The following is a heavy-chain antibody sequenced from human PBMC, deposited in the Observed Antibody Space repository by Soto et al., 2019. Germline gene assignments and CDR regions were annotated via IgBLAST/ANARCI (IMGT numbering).Heavy chain of an antibody. Sequence: TRARKDSISRGSPYNDTNYVLFLPPPPGKVLQWIGYIYYSGSTYYNPSLKSRVTISVDTSKNQFSLKLSSVTAADTAVYYCARFYEDAIFGVVTKYNWFDTRGQVMLFT. CDR1: RGSPYNDTNY. CDR3: ARFYEDAIFGVVTKYNWFDT. CDR2: IYYSGST. J-gene: IGHJ5*02. V-gene: IGHV4-30-4*01. D-gene: IGHD3-3*01.